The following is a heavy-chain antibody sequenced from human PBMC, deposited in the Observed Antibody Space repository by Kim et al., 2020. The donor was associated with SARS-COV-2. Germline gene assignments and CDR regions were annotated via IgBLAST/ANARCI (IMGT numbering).Heavy chain of an antibody. D-gene: IGHD2-2*01. CDR3: ARDPVGVVVPAARYYYYGMDV. J-gene: IGHJ6*02. V-gene: IGHV1-69*13. Sequence: SVKVSCKASGGTFSSYAISWVRQAPGQGLEWMGGIIPIFGTANYAQKFQGRVTITADESTSTAYMELSSLRSEDTAVYYCARDPVGVVVPAARYYYYGMDVWGQGTTVTVSS. CDR1: GGTFSSYA. CDR2: IIPIFGTA.